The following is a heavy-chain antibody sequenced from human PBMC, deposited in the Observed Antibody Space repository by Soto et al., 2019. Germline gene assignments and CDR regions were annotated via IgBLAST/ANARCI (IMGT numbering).Heavy chain of an antibody. D-gene: IGHD3-10*01. CDR1: GFTFSSYG. CDR3: AKDYYGSGSFPYYYYGMDV. CDR2: ISYDGSNK. Sequence: QVQLVESGGGVVQPGRSLRLSCAASGFTFSSYGMHWVRQAPGKGLEWVAVISYDGSNKYYADSVKGRFTISRDNSKNTLYLQMNSLRAEDTAVYYCAKDYYGSGSFPYYYYGMDVWGQGTTVTVSS. J-gene: IGHJ6*02. V-gene: IGHV3-30*18.